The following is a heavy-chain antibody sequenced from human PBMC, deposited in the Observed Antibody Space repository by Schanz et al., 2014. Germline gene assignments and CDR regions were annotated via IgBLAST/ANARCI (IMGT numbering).Heavy chain of an antibody. V-gene: IGHV3-21*01. J-gene: IGHJ4*02. D-gene: IGHD3-9*01. CDR1: EFTFSIYK. CDR3: ARDSRPNYDFLTAYYSIDY. Sequence: EEQLLQSGGGLVQPGGSLRLSCEASEFTFSIYKMNWVRQAPGKGLEWVSSISSSGSYIHYADSVKGRFTISRDNAKNTLYLQMNSLRAEDTAVYYCARDSRPNYDFLTAYYSIDYWGQGTLVTVSS. CDR2: ISSSGSYI.